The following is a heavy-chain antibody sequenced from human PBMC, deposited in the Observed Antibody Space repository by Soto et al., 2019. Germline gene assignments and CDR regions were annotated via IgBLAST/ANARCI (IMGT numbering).Heavy chain of an antibody. V-gene: IGHV4-30-2*01. D-gene: IGHD3-10*01. Sequence: QLQLQESGSGLVKPSQTLSLTCTVSGGSISTSGYSWSWFRQPPEKGLEWIGYIYHSGTTYYNSSLESRVTISVDRSKNQFSLQMTSVTAADPAVYYCARKGHLIHRSDSNAVDIWGQGTMVTGSS. CDR3: ARKGHLIHRSDSNAVDI. J-gene: IGHJ3*02. CDR2: IYHSGTT. CDR1: GGSISTSGYS.